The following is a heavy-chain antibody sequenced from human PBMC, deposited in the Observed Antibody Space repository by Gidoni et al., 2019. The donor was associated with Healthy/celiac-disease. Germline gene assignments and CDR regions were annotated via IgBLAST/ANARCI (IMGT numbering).Heavy chain of an antibody. CDR1: GFTFSSYG. CDR2: IWYDGRNK. D-gene: IGHD5-18*01. Sequence: QVQLVESGGGVVQPGRSLRLSCAASGFTFSSYGMHWVRQAPVKGLEWLAVIWYDGRNKYYADSVKGRFTISRDKSKNTLYLQMNSLIAEDTAVYYCARDLDTAMVSLFGYWGQGTLVTVSS. CDR3: ARDLDTAMVSLFGY. V-gene: IGHV3-33*01. J-gene: IGHJ4*02.